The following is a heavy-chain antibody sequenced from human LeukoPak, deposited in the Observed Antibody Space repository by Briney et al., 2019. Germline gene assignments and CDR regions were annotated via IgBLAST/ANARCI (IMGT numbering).Heavy chain of an antibody. CDR1: GYSISSGYY. V-gene: IGHV4-38-2*02. CDR2: IYHSGST. CDR3: ARWHNWNWTLDY. Sequence: SETLSLTCTVSGYSISSGYYWGWIRQPPGKGLEWIGSIYHSGSTYYNPSLKSRVTISVDTSKNQFSLKLSSVTAADTAVYYCARWHNWNWTLDYWGQGTLVTVSS. J-gene: IGHJ4*02. D-gene: IGHD1-7*01.